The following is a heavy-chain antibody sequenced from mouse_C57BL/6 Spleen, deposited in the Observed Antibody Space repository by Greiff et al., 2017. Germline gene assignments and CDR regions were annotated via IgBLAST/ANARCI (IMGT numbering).Heavy chain of an antibody. J-gene: IGHJ2*01. CDR1: GYTFPDYY. CDR2: ITPNNGGT. Sequence: EVQLQQSGPELVTPGATVKISCKASGYTFPDYYMNWVKQILGKSLEWIGDITPNNGGTSFNQKFKGKATLTVDKASSTAYMDLSSQTSVDSSVYYCARWEYYFCCWGQGATHSVSS. V-gene: IGHV1-26*01. D-gene: IGHD4-1*01. CDR3: ARWEYYFCC.